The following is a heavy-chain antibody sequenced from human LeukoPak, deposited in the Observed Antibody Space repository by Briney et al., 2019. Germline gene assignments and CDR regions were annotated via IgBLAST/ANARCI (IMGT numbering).Heavy chain of an antibody. J-gene: IGHJ4*02. CDR1: GFTFNTFW. D-gene: IGHD4-17*01. CDR2: IKQDGSEK. CDR3: ARIGRDYGDYFDY. Sequence: QPGGSLRLSCAASGFTFNTFWMTWLRQAPGKGPEWVANIKQDGSEKDYLDSVKGRFTISRDNAKNSLYLQMNSLRAEDTAVYYCARIGRDYGDYFDYWGQGTLVTVSS. V-gene: IGHV3-7*03.